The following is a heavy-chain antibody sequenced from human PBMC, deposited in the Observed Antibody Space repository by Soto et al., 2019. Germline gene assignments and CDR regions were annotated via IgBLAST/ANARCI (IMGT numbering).Heavy chain of an antibody. Sequence: SSETLSLTCAVSGYSISSGYYWGWIRQPPGKGLEWIGSISHSGNTYNNPSLKSRVTISVDTSKNQFSLKLSSVTAADTAVYYCVRECSTSCYERENYFDYWGQGTLVTVSS. CDR1: GYSISSGYY. CDR2: ISHSGNT. J-gene: IGHJ4*02. CDR3: VRECSTSCYERENYFDY. V-gene: IGHV4-38-2*02. D-gene: IGHD2-2*01.